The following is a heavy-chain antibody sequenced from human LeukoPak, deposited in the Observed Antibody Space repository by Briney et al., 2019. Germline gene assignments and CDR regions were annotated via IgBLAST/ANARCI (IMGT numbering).Heavy chain of an antibody. D-gene: IGHD5-12*01. CDR3: ARDIDIVATTNLDY. V-gene: IGHV7-4-1*02. CDR2: INTNTGNP. CDR1: GYTFTNHA. J-gene: IGHJ4*02. Sequence: ASVKVSCKASGYTFTNHAMNWVRQAPGQGLEWMGWINTNTGNPTFAQGFTGRFVFSLDTSVSTAYLQISSLQAEDTAVYYCARDIDIVATTNLDYWGQGTLVTISS.